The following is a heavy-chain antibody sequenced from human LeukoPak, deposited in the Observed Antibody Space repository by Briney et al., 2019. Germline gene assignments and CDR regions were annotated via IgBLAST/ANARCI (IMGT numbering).Heavy chain of an antibody. CDR1: GGSISSGSYY. Sequence: SQTLSLTXTVSGGSISSGSYYWSWIRRPAGKGLEWIGRIYTSGSTNYNPSLKSRVTISVDTSKNQFSLKLSSVTAADTAVYYCARVPYYYDSSPPFAFDIWGQGTMVTVSS. CDR2: IYTSGST. CDR3: ARVPYYYDSSPPFAFDI. D-gene: IGHD3-22*01. J-gene: IGHJ3*02. V-gene: IGHV4-61*02.